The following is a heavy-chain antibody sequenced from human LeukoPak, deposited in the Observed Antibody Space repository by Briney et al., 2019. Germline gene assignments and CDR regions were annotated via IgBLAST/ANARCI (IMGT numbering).Heavy chain of an antibody. CDR2: IYPGDSDT. Sequence: GESLKISCKGSGYRFTSYWIGWVRQMPGKGLEWMGIIYPGDSDTRYSPSFQGRVTISADKSISAAYLQWSSLKASDTAMYYCARYNYYDTSGYQFYFDYWGQGTLVTVSS. D-gene: IGHD3-22*01. CDR3: ARYNYYDTSGYQFYFDY. J-gene: IGHJ4*02. V-gene: IGHV5-51*01. CDR1: GYRFTSYW.